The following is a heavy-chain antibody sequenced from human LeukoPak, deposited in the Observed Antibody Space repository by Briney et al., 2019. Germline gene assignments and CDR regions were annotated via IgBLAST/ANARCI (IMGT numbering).Heavy chain of an antibody. CDR2: IIPIFGTA. Sequence: ASVKVSCKASGGTFNIYAISWVRQAPGQGGEWIGGIIPIFGTANYAQKFHGRVTITADESTSTAYMKLSSLRSEDTAVYYCARGRGSSSWYNYWGQGTLVTVSS. CDR3: ARGRGSSSWYNY. V-gene: IGHV1-69*13. CDR1: GGTFNIYA. D-gene: IGHD6-13*01. J-gene: IGHJ4*02.